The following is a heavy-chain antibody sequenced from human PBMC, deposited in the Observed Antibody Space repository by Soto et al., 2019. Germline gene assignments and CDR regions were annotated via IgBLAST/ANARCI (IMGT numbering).Heavy chain of an antibody. CDR3: ARLGFGATHGLVDV. V-gene: IGHV4-31*03. CDR1: GGSISSGGYY. J-gene: IGHJ6*02. D-gene: IGHD3-10*01. CDR2: IYYSGST. Sequence: SETLSLTCTVSGGSISSGGYYWSWIRQHPGKGLEWIGYIYYSGSTYYNPSLKSRVTISVDTSKNQFSLKLSSVTAADTAVYYCARLGFGATHGLVDVSGPAPPVTVSS.